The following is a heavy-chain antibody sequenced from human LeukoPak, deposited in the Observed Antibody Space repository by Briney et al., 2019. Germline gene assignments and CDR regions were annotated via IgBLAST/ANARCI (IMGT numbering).Heavy chain of an antibody. V-gene: IGHV3-21*01. CDR2: ITSSSSYI. CDR1: GFTFSSYS. Sequence: GGSLRLSCAASGFTFSSYSMNWVRQAPGKGLQWVSSITSSSSYIYYADSVKGRFTISRDNAKNSLYLQMNSLRAEDTAVYYCARDNSVGDIAWWFDPWGQGTLVTVSS. CDR3: ARDNSVGDIAWWFDP. D-gene: IGHD3-16*02. J-gene: IGHJ5*02.